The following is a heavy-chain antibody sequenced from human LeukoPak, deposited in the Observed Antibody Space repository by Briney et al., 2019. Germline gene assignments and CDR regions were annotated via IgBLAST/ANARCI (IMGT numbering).Heavy chain of an antibody. V-gene: IGHV3-30*18. Sequence: GGSLRLSCAASGFIFSSYAMSWVRQAPGKGLEWVAVISYDGSNKYYADSVKGRFTISRDNSKNTLYLQMNSLRAEDTAVYYCAKLGYCSGGSCYSLENYGMDVWGKGTTVTVSS. J-gene: IGHJ6*04. CDR2: ISYDGSNK. CDR1: GFIFSSYA. CDR3: AKLGYCSGGSCYSLENYGMDV. D-gene: IGHD2-15*01.